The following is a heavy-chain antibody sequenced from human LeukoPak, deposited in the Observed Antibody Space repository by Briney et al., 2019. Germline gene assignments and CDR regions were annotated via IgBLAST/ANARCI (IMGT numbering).Heavy chain of an antibody. Sequence: SETLSLTCAVYGGSFSGYYWSWVRQPPGKGLEWVGEINHSGSTNYNPSLKSRVTISVDTSKNQFSLKLRSVTAADTAVYYCARGYYDILTGYYPFDYWGQGTLVTVSS. D-gene: IGHD3-9*01. CDR3: ARGYYDILTGYYPFDY. CDR2: INHSGST. V-gene: IGHV4-34*01. J-gene: IGHJ4*02. CDR1: GGSFSGYY.